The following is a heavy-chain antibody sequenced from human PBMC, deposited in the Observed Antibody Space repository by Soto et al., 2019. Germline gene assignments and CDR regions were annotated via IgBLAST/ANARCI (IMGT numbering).Heavy chain of an antibody. D-gene: IGHD1-20*01. J-gene: IGHJ4*02. CDR1: GASISGSYYY. CDR2: VFYTGFT. Sequence: SESLSLNGAVSGASISGSYYYWAWLLQSPGKGPEWIGSVFYTGFTSYNPSLESRVSVSVDTSKSQFSLKLSAVTAADTAVYYCATSQKGYNWNYFDHWGQGALVTVSS. CDR3: ATSQKGYNWNYFDH. V-gene: IGHV4-39*01.